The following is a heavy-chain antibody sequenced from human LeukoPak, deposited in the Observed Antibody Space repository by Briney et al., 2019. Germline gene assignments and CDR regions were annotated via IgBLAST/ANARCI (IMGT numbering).Heavy chain of an antibody. V-gene: IGHV4-39*01. CDR2: IYYSGST. CDR3: ASPYSNYVGLFDY. CDR1: GGSISSSSYY. D-gene: IGHD4-11*01. J-gene: IGHJ4*02. Sequence: PSETLSPTCTVSGGSISSSSYYWGWIRQPPGKGLEWIGSIYYSGSTYYNPSLKSRVTISVDTSKNQFSLKLSSVTAADTAVYYCASPYSNYVGLFDYWGQGTLVTVPS.